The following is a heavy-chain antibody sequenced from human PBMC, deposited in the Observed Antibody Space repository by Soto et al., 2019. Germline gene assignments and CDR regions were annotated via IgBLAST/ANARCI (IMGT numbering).Heavy chain of an antibody. D-gene: IGHD3-16*01. CDR3: AHISYYYQYDWFDP. CDR1: GFSLTTSGVG. Sequence: QITLKESGPTLVKPTQTLTLTCTFSGFSLTTSGVGVGWIRQPPGKALECLALIYWDDDKRYSPSLKSRLTIAKDTSKNQVVLTMAYMDPVNTATSYGAHISYYYQYDWFDPWGQGTLVSVSS. V-gene: IGHV2-5*02. J-gene: IGHJ5*02. CDR2: IYWDDDK.